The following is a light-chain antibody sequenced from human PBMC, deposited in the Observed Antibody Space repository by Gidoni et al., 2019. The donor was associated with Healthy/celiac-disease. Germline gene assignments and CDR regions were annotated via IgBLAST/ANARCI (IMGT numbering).Light chain of an antibody. CDR1: ALPKQY. CDR2: KDS. CDR3: QSADSSGTYSVV. J-gene: IGLJ2*01. Sequence: SYELTQPPSVSVSQGQTASITCSGDALPKQYAYWYQQKPGQAPVLVLYKDSEMPSGITERFSGSSSVTTVTLTISGVQADDGSDYYCQSADSSGTYSVVFGVGFKLTVL. V-gene: IGLV3-25*03.